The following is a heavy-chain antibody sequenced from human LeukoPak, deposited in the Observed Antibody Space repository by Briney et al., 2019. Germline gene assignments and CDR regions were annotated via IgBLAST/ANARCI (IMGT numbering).Heavy chain of an antibody. V-gene: IGHV1-69*11. CDR1: GGTFSTYS. D-gene: IGHD3-10*01. J-gene: IGHJ3*02. CDR2: IIPILSQS. Sequence: GASVKVSCKTSGGTFSTYSINWVRQAPGQGLEWMGRIIPILSQSDYAQKFQGTVSLTADEFTETAYMELSSLRSDDTAVYYCATGGAYRDAFDIWGKGTMVTVSS. CDR3: ATGGAYRDAFDI.